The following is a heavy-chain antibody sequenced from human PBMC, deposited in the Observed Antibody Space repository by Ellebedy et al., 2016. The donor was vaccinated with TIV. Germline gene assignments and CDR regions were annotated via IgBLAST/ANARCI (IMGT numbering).Heavy chain of an antibody. J-gene: IGHJ6*02. V-gene: IGHV3-23*01. CDR3: AKTEGRDGYGRNFYGMEV. CDR2: ISGTGVST. CDR1: GFTFSSYA. D-gene: IGHD5-24*01. Sequence: PGGSLRLSCAASGFTFSSYAMSWVRQAPGKGLEWVSVISGTGVSTDYADSVKGRFTISRDNSKNTEYLQMNSLKAEDTAVYYCAKTEGRDGYGRNFYGMEVWGRGTTVTVSS.